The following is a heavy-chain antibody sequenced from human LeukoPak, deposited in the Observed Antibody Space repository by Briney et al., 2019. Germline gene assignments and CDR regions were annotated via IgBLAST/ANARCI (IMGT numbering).Heavy chain of an antibody. Sequence: SETLSLTCTVSGGSISSSSYYWGWIRQPPGKGLEWIGSIYYSGSTYYNPSLKSRVTISVDTSKNQFSLKLSSVTAADTAVCYCARHDVIQLWLYWGQGTLVTVSS. J-gene: IGHJ4*02. CDR1: GGSISSSSYY. CDR3: ARHDVIQLWLY. V-gene: IGHV4-39*01. CDR2: IYYSGST. D-gene: IGHD5-18*01.